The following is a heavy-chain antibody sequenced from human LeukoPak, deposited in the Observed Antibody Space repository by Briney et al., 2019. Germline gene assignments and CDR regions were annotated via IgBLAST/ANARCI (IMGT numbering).Heavy chain of an antibody. CDR3: VRLAYVNTSFFRLLDS. V-gene: IGHV4-34*01. CDR1: GGSFSGYY. D-gene: IGHD2-2*01. CDR2: INHSGST. J-gene: IGHJ4*02. Sequence: KPSETLSLTCAVYGGSFSGYYWSWIRQPPGKGLEWIGEINHSGSTNYNPSLKSRVTISVDTSKNQFSLKLSSVTAADTAVYYCVRLAYVNTSFFRLLDSWGRGTLVTVSS.